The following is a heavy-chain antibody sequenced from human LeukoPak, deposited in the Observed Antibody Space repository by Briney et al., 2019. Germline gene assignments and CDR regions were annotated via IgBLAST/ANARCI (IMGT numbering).Heavy chain of an antibody. D-gene: IGHD2-2*01. Sequence: ASVKVSCKASGYTFTSYDINWVRQATGQGLEWMGWMNPNSGNTGYAQKFQGRVTMTRNTSISTAYMELSSLRSEDTAVYYCGRGQLPSQYYYYYMDVWGKGTTVTVSS. CDR3: GRGQLPSQYYYYYMDV. CDR1: GYTFTSYD. J-gene: IGHJ6*03. V-gene: IGHV1-8*01. CDR2: MNPNSGNT.